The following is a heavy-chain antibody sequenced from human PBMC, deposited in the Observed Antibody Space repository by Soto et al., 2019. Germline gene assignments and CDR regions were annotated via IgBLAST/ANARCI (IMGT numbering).Heavy chain of an antibody. CDR2: INPNSGGT. D-gene: IGHD6-19*01. Sequence: ASVKVSCKASGYTFTGYYMHWVRQAPGQGLEWMGWINPNSGGTNYAQKFQGRVTMTRDTSISTAYMELSRLRSDDTAVYYCARLRDGGVAGYAGGDYYYGMDVWGQGTTVTVS. CDR1: GYTFTGYY. J-gene: IGHJ6*02. V-gene: IGHV1-2*02. CDR3: ARLRDGGVAGYAGGDYYYGMDV.